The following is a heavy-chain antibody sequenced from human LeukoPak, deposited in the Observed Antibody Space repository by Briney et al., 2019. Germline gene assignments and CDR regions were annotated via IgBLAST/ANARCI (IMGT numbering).Heavy chain of an antibody. CDR2: ISGSGGST. Sequence: GGPLRLSCAASGFTFSDYAMSWVRQAPGKGLEWVSAISGSGGSTYYADSVKGRFTISRDNSKNTLYLQMNSLRAEDTAVYYCAKGNIAAAGTLGYFDYWGQGTLVTVSS. CDR3: AKGNIAAAGTLGYFDY. CDR1: GFTFSDYA. D-gene: IGHD6-13*01. V-gene: IGHV3-23*01. J-gene: IGHJ4*02.